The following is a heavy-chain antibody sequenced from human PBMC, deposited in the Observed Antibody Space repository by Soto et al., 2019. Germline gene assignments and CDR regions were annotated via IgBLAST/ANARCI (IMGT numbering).Heavy chain of an antibody. CDR1: GGSISSSSYY. J-gene: IGHJ6*02. D-gene: IGHD6-6*01. CDR2: IYYSGST. CDR3: ARVHLVAGSAFYCAMDV. V-gene: IGHV4-39*01. Sequence: PSETLSLTCTVSGGSISSSSYYWGWIRQPPGKGLEWIGSIYYSGSTYYNPSLKSRVTISVDTSKNQFSLRAEDTAVYHCARVHLVAGSAFYCAMDVWGPGTAVTVSS.